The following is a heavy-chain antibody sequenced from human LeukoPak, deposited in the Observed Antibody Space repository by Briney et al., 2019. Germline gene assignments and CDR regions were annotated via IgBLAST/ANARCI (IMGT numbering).Heavy chain of an antibody. CDR1: GGSISSYY. Sequence: PETLSLTCTVSGGSISSYYWSWIRQPPGKGLEWIGYIYYSGSTNYNPSLKSRVTISVDTSKNQFSLKLSSVTAADTAVYYCARESGYYYGMDVWGQGTTVTVSS. CDR3: ARESGYYYGMDV. J-gene: IGHJ6*02. V-gene: IGHV4-59*01. CDR2: IYYSGST.